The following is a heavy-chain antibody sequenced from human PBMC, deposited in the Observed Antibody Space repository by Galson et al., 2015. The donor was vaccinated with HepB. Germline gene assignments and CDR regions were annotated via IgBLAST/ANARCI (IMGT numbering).Heavy chain of an antibody. J-gene: IGHJ4*02. CDR3: AKNFFGRDPRSPVAGIVGGKFDY. CDR2: INNSGGRT. D-gene: IGHD6-19*01. CDR1: GFTFSHFA. Sequence: SLRLSCAASGFTFSHFAMSWVRQAPGKGLEWVSTINNSGGRTYYADSVKGRFTISRDNSRNTLYLQMNSLRGEDAAVYFCAKNFFGRDPRSPVAGIVGGKFDYWGQGTLVAVSS. V-gene: IGHV3-23*01.